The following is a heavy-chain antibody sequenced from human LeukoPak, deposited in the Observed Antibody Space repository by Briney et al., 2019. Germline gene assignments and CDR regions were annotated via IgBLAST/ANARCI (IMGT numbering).Heavy chain of an antibody. D-gene: IGHD6-13*01. CDR2: IKQDGSEK. CDR3: ARFIAAPYYFDY. Sequence: GGSLRLSCAASGFTFSSYWMNWVRQAPGKRLEWVANIKQDGSEKYYVDSVKGRFTISRDNAKNSLYLQMNSLRAEDTAVYYCARFIAAPYYFDYWGRGTLVTVSS. J-gene: IGHJ4*02. V-gene: IGHV3-7*01. CDR1: GFTFSSYW.